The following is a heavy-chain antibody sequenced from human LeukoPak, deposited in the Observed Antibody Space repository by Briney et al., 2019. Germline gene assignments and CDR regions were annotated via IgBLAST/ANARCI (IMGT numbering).Heavy chain of an antibody. CDR1: GFAFGSEA. J-gene: IGHJ4*02. CDR2: ISSSSSTI. CDR3: AITVLRYFDWLKSMAGDERFDY. V-gene: IGHV3-48*04. D-gene: IGHD3-9*01. Sequence: GGSLRLSCAVSGFAFGSEAMNWVRQAPGKGREWVSYISSSSSTIYYADSVKGRFTISRDNAKNSLYLQMNSLRAEDTAVYYCAITVLRYFDWLKSMAGDERFDYWGQGTLVTVSS.